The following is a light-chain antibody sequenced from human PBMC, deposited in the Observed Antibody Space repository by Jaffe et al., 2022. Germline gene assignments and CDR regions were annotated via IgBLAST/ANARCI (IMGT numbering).Light chain of an antibody. V-gene: IGKV2-30*02. J-gene: IGKJ1*01. CDR3: MQGTHWPWT. Sequence: DAVMTQSPLSLPVTLGQPASISCRSSQSLVHSDGNTYLSWFQQRPGQSPRRLIYKVSNRDFGVPDRFSGSGSGTDFTLKISRVEAEDVGVYYCMQGTHWPWTFGQGTKVEIK. CDR2: KVS. CDR1: QSLVHSDGNTY.